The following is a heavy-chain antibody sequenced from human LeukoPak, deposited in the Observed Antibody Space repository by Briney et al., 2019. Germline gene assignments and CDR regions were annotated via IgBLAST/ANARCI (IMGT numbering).Heavy chain of an antibody. CDR3: ARDRVSMIRGVTAFDY. CDR1: GFTFSNHG. J-gene: IGHJ4*02. V-gene: IGHV3-21*01. D-gene: IGHD3-10*01. Sequence: GGSLRLSCAASGFTFSNHGMNWVRQAPGKGLEWVSSISSSGSYIYYADSVKGRFTISRDNAKNSLYLQMNRLRAQDTAVYYCARDRVSMIRGVTAFDYWGQGTLVTVSS. CDR2: ISSSGSYI.